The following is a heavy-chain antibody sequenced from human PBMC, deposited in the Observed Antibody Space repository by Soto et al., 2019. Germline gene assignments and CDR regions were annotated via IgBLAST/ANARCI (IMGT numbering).Heavy chain of an antibody. J-gene: IGHJ4*02. CDR2: ISYDGNKS. CDR3: TTGIVARTSHFDH. D-gene: IGHD5-12*01. Sequence: GGSLRLSCAVSGISFSAYGMHWVRQAPGKGLEWVAMISYDGNKSSYGDSVKGRFTISRDNSKNLLYEQMNSLRTEDTAVYYCTTGIVARTSHFDHWGQGTLVTVSS. CDR1: GISFSAYG. V-gene: IGHV3-30*03.